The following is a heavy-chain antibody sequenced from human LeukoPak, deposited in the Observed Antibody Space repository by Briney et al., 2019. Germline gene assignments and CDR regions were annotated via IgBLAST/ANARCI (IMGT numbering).Heavy chain of an antibody. CDR3: ARILADQNAFDI. Sequence: SETLSLTCTVSGASMRSSSYYWAWLRQPPGKGLEWIGTIYYSGTTTYNSSLKSLLTISVDTYKNQVSLKVSPVTAAYTAMFYCARILADQNAFDIWGQGTMVTVSS. CDR1: GASMRSSSYY. J-gene: IGHJ3*02. D-gene: IGHD2-8*02. V-gene: IGHV4-39*01. CDR2: IYYSGTT.